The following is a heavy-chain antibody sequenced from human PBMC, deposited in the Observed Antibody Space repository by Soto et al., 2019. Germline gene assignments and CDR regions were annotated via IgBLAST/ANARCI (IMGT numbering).Heavy chain of an antibody. Sequence: QVQLQESGPGLVKPSQTLSLTCTVSGGSISSGDYYWSWIRQPPGKGLEWIGYIYYSGSTYYNPSLRSRVTISVDTSKNQFSLKLSSVTAADTAVYYCAREVSWFGEIIDYWGQGTLVTVSS. D-gene: IGHD3-10*01. CDR2: IYYSGST. CDR1: GGSISSGDYY. CDR3: AREVSWFGEIIDY. V-gene: IGHV4-30-4*01. J-gene: IGHJ4*02.